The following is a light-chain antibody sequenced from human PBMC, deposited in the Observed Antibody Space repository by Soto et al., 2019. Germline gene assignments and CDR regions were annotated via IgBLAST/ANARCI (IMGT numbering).Light chain of an antibody. V-gene: IGKV1-9*01. CDR3: QQRHSYPIT. J-gene: IGKJ5*01. CDR1: QGIATG. CDR2: TAS. Sequence: IQLTQSPSSLSGSIRDTVSLTCRASQGIATGLAWYQQKPGKAPNLLIHTASSLQTGVPSRFSGSGSGTEFTLTISSLQPEDFATYYCQQRHSYPITFGQGTRLEIK.